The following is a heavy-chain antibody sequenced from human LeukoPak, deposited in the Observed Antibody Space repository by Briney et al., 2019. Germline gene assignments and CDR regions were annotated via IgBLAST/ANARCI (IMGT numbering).Heavy chain of an antibody. CDR2: IYYSGST. CDR3: ARHPDIVGPLAFYYYYMDV. CDR1: GGSISISSYY. Sequence: PSETLSLTCTVSGGSISISSYYWGWIRQPPGKGLEWIGSIYYSGSTYYNPSLKSRVTISVDTSKNQFSLKLSSVTAADTAVYYCARHPDIVGPLAFYYYYMDVWGKGTTVTVSS. V-gene: IGHV4-39*01. J-gene: IGHJ6*03. D-gene: IGHD2-15*01.